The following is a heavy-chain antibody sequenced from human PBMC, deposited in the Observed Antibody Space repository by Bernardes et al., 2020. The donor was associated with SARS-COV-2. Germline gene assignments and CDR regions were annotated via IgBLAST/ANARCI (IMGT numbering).Heavy chain of an antibody. V-gene: IGHV1-2*02. CDR3: ARDNMPIYYGSGSYYDNWFDP. J-gene: IGHJ5*02. D-gene: IGHD3-10*01. CDR1: GGTFSSYA. CDR2: INPNSGGT. Sequence: ASVKVSCKASGGTFSSYAISWVRQAPGQGLEWMGWINPNSGGTNYAQKFQGRVTMTRDTSISTAYMELSRLRSDDTAVYYCARDNMPIYYGSGSYYDNWFDPWGQGTLVTVSS.